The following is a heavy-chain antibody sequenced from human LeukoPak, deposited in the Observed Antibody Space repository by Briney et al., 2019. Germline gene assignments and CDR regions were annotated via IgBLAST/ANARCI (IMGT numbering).Heavy chain of an antibody. Sequence: GGSLRLSCAASGFTFSSYGMHWVRQAPGKGLEWVSSISSSSYIYYADSVKGRFTISRDNAKNSLYLQMNSLRAEDTAVYYCARDLYSGYDPGLFDYWGQGTLVTVSS. V-gene: IGHV3-21*01. CDR2: ISSSSYI. J-gene: IGHJ4*02. D-gene: IGHD5-12*01. CDR3: ARDLYSGYDPGLFDY. CDR1: GFTFSSYG.